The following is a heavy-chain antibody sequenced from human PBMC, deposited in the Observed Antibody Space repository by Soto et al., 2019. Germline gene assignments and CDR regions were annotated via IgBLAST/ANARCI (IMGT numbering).Heavy chain of an antibody. CDR1: GCSISSSSYY. Sequence: SETLSLTCTFSGCSISSSSYYLGWIRQPPGKGLEWIGSIYYSGSTYYNPSLKSRVTISVDTSKNQFSLKLSSVTAADTAVYYCARHLYYYDSSGYYVYYYGMDVWGQGTTVTVSS. V-gene: IGHV4-39*01. J-gene: IGHJ6*02. CDR2: IYYSGST. D-gene: IGHD3-22*01. CDR3: ARHLYYYDSSGYYVYYYGMDV.